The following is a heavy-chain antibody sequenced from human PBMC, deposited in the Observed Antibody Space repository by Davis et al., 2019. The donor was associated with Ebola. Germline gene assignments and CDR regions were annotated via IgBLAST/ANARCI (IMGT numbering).Heavy chain of an antibody. CDR3: AKSTRDDPFDI. V-gene: IGHV1-69*04. Sequence: SVKVSCKTSGGTFTNYAVNWVRQAPGQGLEWMGRIIPVVDTKDYAQKFQGRVTLTADKATNTAYMELSSLRSADTAMYYCAKSTRDDPFDIWGQGTMVTVSS. CDR1: GGTFTNYA. CDR2: IIPVVDTK. J-gene: IGHJ3*02.